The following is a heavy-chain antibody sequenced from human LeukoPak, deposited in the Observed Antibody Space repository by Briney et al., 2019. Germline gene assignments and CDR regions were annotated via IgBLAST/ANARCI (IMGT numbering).Heavy chain of an antibody. V-gene: IGHV4-38-2*02. D-gene: IGHD4-11*01. CDR3: ARARSNYVRTGFGY. CDR1: GYSISSGYF. Sequence: KPSETLSLTCTVSGYSISSGYFWGWIRQPPGKGLEWIGSIYHSGSTYYNPSLKSRVTISVDTSKNQFSLKLSSVTAADTAVYYCARARSNYVRTGFGYWGQGTLVTVSS. CDR2: IYHSGST. J-gene: IGHJ4*02.